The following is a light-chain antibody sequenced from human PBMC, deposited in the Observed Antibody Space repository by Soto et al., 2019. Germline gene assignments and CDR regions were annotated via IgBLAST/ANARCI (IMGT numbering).Light chain of an antibody. J-gene: IGLJ1*01. V-gene: IGLV2-23*01. CDR3: CSYAGGTLVYV. Sequence: QSALTQPASVSGSPGQSITISCTGTSSDIGGHNLVSWYQHHPGEAPKVIIYEANTRPSGVSTRFSGSKSGNTASLTISGLQADDEADYYCCSYAGGTLVYVFGTGTKLTVL. CDR2: EAN. CDR1: SSDIGGHNL.